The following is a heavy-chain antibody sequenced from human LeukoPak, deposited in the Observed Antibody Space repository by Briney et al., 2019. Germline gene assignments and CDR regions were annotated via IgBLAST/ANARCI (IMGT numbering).Heavy chain of an antibody. CDR2: IYYSGRT. D-gene: IGHD5-18*01. CDR3: ARFIAMGYYFDY. J-gene: IGHJ4*02. CDR1: GGFISSGGYY. Sequence: SQTLSLTCTVSGGFISSGGYYWSWIRQHPGKGLEWIGYIYYSGRTYYNPSLKSRVTISVDTSKNQFSLKLSSVTAADTAVFYCARFIAMGYYFDYWGQGTLVTVSS. V-gene: IGHV4-31*03.